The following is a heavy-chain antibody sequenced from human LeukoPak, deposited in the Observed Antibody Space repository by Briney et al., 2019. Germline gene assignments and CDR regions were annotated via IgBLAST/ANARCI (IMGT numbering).Heavy chain of an antibody. CDR3: AWSIAVAQFDY. CDR1: GGSISSYY. CDR2: IYYSGST. D-gene: IGHD6-19*01. V-gene: IGHV4-59*01. Sequence: PSETLSLTCTVSGGSISSYYWSWIRQPPGKGLEWIGYIYYSGSTNYNPSLKSRVTISVDTSKNQFSLKLSSVTAADTAVYYCAWSIAVAQFDYWGQGTLVTVSS. J-gene: IGHJ4*02.